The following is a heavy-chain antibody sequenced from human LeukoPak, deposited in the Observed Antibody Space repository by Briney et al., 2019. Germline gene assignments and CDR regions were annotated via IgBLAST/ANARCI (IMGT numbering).Heavy chain of an antibody. CDR1: GGSISSYY. D-gene: IGHD3-22*01. V-gene: IGHV4-59*01. CDR3: ARTTGNYYDSSGYKRGDAFDI. Sequence: SETLSLTCTVSGGSISSYYWSWIRQPPGKGLEWIGYIYYSGSTNYNPSLKSRVTISVDTSKNQFSLKLSSVTAADTAVYYCARTTGNYYDSSGYKRGDAFDIWGQGTMVTVSS. CDR2: IYYSGST. J-gene: IGHJ3*02.